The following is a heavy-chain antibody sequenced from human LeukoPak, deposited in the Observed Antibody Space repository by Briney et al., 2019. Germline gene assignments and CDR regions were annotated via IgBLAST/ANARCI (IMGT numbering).Heavy chain of an antibody. CDR2: IYPGDSDT. V-gene: IGHV5-51*01. J-gene: IGHJ4*02. CDR3: ARRYYDILTGPDPSFDY. Sequence: GESLKISCEGSGYTFTNYWIGWVRQMPGKGLEWMGIIYPGDSDTRYSPSFQGQVTISADKSINTAYLQWSSLKASDTAIYYCARRYYDILTGPDPSFDYWGQGILVTVSS. D-gene: IGHD3-9*01. CDR1: GYTFTNYW.